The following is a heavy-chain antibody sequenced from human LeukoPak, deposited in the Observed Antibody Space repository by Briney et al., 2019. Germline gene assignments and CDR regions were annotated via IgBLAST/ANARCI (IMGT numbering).Heavy chain of an antibody. J-gene: IGHJ4*02. CDR1: GLTFRSYA. V-gene: IGHV3-33*06. D-gene: IGHD1-14*01. CDR3: AKDQVRSTGTFDY. Sequence: PGGSLRLSCEASGLTFRSYAMHWVRQAPGKGLEWVAVIWYDGSNKYYADSVKGRFTISRDNSKNTLYLQMNSLRAEDTAVYYCAKDQVRSTGTFDYWGQGTLVTVSS. CDR2: IWYDGSNK.